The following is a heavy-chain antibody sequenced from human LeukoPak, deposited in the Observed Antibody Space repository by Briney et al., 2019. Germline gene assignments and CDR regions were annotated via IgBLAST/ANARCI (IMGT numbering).Heavy chain of an antibody. CDR3: ARARIGGPNWFDP. D-gene: IGHD2-15*01. Sequence: GGSLRLSCAASGFTFSSYWMHWVRQAPGKGLVWVSRINSDGSSTSYADSVKGRFTISRDNAKNTLYLQMNSLRAEDTAVHYCARARIGGPNWFDPWGQGTLVTVSS. CDR2: INSDGSST. J-gene: IGHJ5*02. V-gene: IGHV3-74*01. CDR1: GFTFSSYW.